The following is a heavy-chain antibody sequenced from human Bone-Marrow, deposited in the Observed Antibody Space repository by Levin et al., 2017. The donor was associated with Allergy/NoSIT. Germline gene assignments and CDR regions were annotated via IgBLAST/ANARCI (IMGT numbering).Heavy chain of an antibody. CDR2: ISSTSSFT. CDR3: ARYRGSDSDCSRALDF. CDR1: GFTFSDYY. Sequence: SGGSLRLSCAASGFTFSDYYMSWVRQAPGKGLEWVSYISSTSSFTNYADSVMGRFTISRDNAKNSLYLQMNSLRAEDTGLYYCARYRGSDSDCSRALDFRGQGVLVTVSS. J-gene: IGHJ4*01. V-gene: IGHV3-11*03. D-gene: IGHD2-21*02.